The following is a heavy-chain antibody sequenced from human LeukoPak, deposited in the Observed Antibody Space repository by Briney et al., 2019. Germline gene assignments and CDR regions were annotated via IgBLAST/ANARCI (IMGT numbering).Heavy chain of an antibody. Sequence: GGSLRLSCGASGFTFTDHWMSWVRQAPGKGLEWVARIKQDGGEKYYVDSVKGRFTISRDNAKNLVYLQMNTVRVEDTAVYYCARDVVYKFGWPGNYYYYMDVWGKGTTVTVSS. CDR3: ARDVVYKFGWPGNYYYYMDV. CDR1: GFTFTDHW. D-gene: IGHD3-10*01. J-gene: IGHJ6*03. CDR2: IKQDGGEK. V-gene: IGHV3-7*01.